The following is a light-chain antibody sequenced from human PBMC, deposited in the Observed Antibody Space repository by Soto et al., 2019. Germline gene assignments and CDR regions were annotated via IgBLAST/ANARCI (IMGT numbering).Light chain of an antibody. CDR2: QNS. Sequence: ELTQPPSVSVSPGQTASITCSGDKLGDKYACWYQQKPGQSPVLVIYQNSKRPSGIPERFSGSNSGNTATLTISGTQAMDEADYYCQAWDSSTVVFGGGTKLTVL. J-gene: IGLJ2*01. V-gene: IGLV3-1*01. CDR1: KLGDKY. CDR3: QAWDSSTVV.